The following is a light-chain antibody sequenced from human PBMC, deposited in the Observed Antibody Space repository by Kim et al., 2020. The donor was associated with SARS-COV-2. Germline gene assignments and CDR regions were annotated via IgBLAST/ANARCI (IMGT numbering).Light chain of an antibody. J-gene: IGLJ1*01. CDR2: SND. CDR3: ATWDDSLKV. CDR1: SSDIGRNY. Sequence: PRQKVTISCSGSSSDIGRNYVFWYQQLPGTAPKLLIYSNDQRPSGVPDRFSGSKSGTSASLAISGLRSDDEADYFCATWDDSLKVFGTGTKVTVL. V-gene: IGLV1-47*01.